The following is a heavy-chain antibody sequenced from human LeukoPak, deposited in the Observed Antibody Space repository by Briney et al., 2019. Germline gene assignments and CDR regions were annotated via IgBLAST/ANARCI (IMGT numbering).Heavy chain of an antibody. CDR2: ISGDGGST. D-gene: IGHD1-26*01. J-gene: IGHJ4*02. CDR1: GFTFDDYA. Sequence: PGGSLRLSCAASGFTFDDYAMHWVRQAPGKGPEWVSLISGDGGSTYYADPVKGRFTISRDNSKNSLYLQMNSLRTEDTALYYCAKDIVGATSPGNPYWGQGTLVTVSS. CDR3: AKDIVGATSPGNPY. V-gene: IGHV3-43*02.